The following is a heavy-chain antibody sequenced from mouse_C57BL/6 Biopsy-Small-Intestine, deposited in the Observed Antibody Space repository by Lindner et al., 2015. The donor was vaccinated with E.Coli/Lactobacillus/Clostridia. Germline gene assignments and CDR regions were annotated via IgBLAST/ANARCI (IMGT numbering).Heavy chain of an antibody. CDR2: IYPRSGNT. J-gene: IGHJ1*03. D-gene: IGHD2-3*01. Sequence: VQLQESGAELTRPGASVKLSCKASGYTFTSYGISWVKQRTGQGLEWIGDIYPRSGNTYYIEKFKGKATLTADKSSSTAYMELRSLTSEDSAVYFCARWAYDAYYEWYFDVWGTGTTVTVSS. CDR1: GYTFTSYG. V-gene: IGHV1-81*01. CDR3: ARWAYDAYYEWYFDV.